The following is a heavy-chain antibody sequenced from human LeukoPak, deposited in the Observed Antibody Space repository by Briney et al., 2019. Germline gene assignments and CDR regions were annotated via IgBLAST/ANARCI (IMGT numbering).Heavy chain of an antibody. Sequence: PSETLSLTCTVSGGSISSSSYYWGWIRQPPGKGLEWIGTIYYSGSTYYNPSLKSRVTISVDTSKNQFSLKLSSVTAADTAVYFCARKGTLSGLDYWGQGTLVPVSS. V-gene: IGHV4-39*01. CDR3: ARKGTLSGLDY. J-gene: IGHJ4*02. CDR1: GGSISSSSYY. CDR2: IYYSGST. D-gene: IGHD3-10*01.